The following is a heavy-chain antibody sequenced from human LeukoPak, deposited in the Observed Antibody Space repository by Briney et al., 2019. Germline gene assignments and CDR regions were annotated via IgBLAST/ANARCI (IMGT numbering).Heavy chain of an antibody. J-gene: IGHJ4*02. Sequence: ASVKVSCKASGFPFTSYAIHWVRQAPGQRLEWMGWVNADNSNTKYSQEFQGRVTMTEDTSTDTAYMELSSLRSEDTAVYYCATDSKLPSRSLSSPDFDYWGQGTLVTVSS. CDR1: GFPFTSYA. V-gene: IGHV1-3*03. D-gene: IGHD5-24*01. CDR3: ATDSKLPSRSLSSPDFDY. CDR2: VNADNSNT.